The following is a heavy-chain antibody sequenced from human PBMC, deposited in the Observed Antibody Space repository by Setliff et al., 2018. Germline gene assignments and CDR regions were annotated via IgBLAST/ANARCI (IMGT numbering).Heavy chain of an antibody. CDR3: ARQQQLVIGSTAYYYYGMDV. CDR1: GYSISSGYY. V-gene: IGHV4-38-2*01. J-gene: IGHJ6*02. Sequence: SETLSLTCAASGYSISSGYYWGWIRQPPGKGLEWIGSIHHRGSTYYNPSLKSRVTTLVDTSKNQFSLKLSSVTAADTAVYYCARQQQLVIGSTAYYYYGMDVWGQGTTVTVSS. D-gene: IGHD6-13*01. CDR2: IHHRGST.